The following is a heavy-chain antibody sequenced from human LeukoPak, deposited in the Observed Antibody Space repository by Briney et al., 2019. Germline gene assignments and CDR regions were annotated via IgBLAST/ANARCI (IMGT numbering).Heavy chain of an antibody. Sequence: GASVKVSCKASGYTFTSHGISWVRQAPGQGLKWVGWISAYNGNTNYAQKLQGRVTMTTDTSTSTAYMELRSLRSDDTAVYYCARGIEYSSSYGLFWFDPWGQGTLVTVSS. CDR3: ARGIEYSSSYGLFWFDP. V-gene: IGHV1-18*01. CDR1: GYTFTSHG. CDR2: ISAYNGNT. D-gene: IGHD6-6*01. J-gene: IGHJ5*02.